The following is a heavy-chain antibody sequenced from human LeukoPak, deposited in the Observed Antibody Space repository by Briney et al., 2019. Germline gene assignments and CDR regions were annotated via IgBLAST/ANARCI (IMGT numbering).Heavy chain of an antibody. V-gene: IGHV3-33*06. CDR2: LWYGGSNI. D-gene: IGHD1-7*01. CDR3: VKDWTGTLEY. J-gene: IGHJ4*02. Sequence: GGSLRLSCAASGLNFCSYGMHWVRQAPGKGLEWVAVLWYGGSNIYYADSVKGRFTISRDNYKNTLYLQMNSLRAEDTAVYFCVKDWTGTLEYWGEGALVTVSS. CDR1: GLNFCSYG.